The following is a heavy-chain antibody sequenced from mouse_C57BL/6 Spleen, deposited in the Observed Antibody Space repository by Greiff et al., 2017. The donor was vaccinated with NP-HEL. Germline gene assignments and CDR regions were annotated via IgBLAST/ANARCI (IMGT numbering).Heavy chain of an antibody. CDR3: AREEDDYDGYAMDY. CDR2: ISDGGSYT. D-gene: IGHD2-4*01. Sequence: EVQGVESGGGLVKPGGSLKLSCAASGFTFSSYAMSWVRQTPEKRLEWVATISDGGSYTYYPDNVKGRFTISRDNAKNNLYLQMSHLKSEDTAMYYCAREEDDYDGYAMDYWGQRTSVTVSS. V-gene: IGHV5-4*01. CDR1: GFTFSSYA. J-gene: IGHJ4*01.